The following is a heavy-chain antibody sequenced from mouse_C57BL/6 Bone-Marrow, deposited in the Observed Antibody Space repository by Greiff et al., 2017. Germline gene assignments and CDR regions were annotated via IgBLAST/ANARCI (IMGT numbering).Heavy chain of an antibody. CDR3: ARLGSYYVYWYFDV. J-gene: IGHJ1*03. D-gene: IGHD2-12*01. Sequence: VQLQQSGAELARPGASVKLSCKASGYTFTSYGISWVKQSTGQGLEWIGEIYPRSGNTYYNEKFKGKATLTADKSSSTAYMELRSLTSEDSAVYFCARLGSYYVYWYFDVWGTGTTVTVSS. V-gene: IGHV1-81*01. CDR2: IYPRSGNT. CDR1: GYTFTSYG.